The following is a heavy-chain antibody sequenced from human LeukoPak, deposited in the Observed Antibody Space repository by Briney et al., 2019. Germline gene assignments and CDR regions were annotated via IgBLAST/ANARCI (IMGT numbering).Heavy chain of an antibody. J-gene: IGHJ5*02. CDR3: ARATSSGVKWIDP. V-gene: IGHV1-18*04. Sequence: ASVKVSCKASGYTFTGYYMHWVRQTPGQGLEWMGWISAYNGDTKFGLNFQGRVTMTTDTSTSTAYMDLRSLRSDDTAVYYCARATSSGVKWIDPWGQGTLVTVSS. CDR2: ISAYNGDT. D-gene: IGHD3-22*01. CDR1: GYTFTGYY.